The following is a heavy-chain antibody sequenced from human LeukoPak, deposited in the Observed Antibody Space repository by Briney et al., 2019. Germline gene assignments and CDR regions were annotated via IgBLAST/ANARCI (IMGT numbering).Heavy chain of an antibody. J-gene: IGHJ4*02. CDR2: IYSDGGT. CDR3: ARATYYFDHSGEPTFDY. CDR1: GGSINSYY. V-gene: IGHV3-66*01. Sequence: ETLSLTCSVSGGSINSYYMSWVRQAPGKGLEWVSVIYSDGGTFYADSMKGRFTISRDNAKNTLFLQMNSLRVEDTAVYYCARATYYFDHSGEPTFDYWGQGTLVTVSS. D-gene: IGHD3-22*01.